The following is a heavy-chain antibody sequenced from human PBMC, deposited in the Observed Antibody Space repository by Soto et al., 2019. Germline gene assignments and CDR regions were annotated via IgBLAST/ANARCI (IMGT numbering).Heavy chain of an antibody. CDR1: GFTFSSYG. CDR2: ISYDGSNK. CDR3: AKERATPSPGPYYYYGMDF. D-gene: IGHD5-12*01. V-gene: IGHV3-30*18. J-gene: IGHJ6*02. Sequence: GGSLRLSCAASGFTFSSYGMHWVRQAPGKGLEWVAVISYDGSNKYYADSVKGRFTISRDNSKNTLYLQMNSLRAEDTAVYYCAKERATPSPGPYYYYGMDFWGQGTTVTVSS.